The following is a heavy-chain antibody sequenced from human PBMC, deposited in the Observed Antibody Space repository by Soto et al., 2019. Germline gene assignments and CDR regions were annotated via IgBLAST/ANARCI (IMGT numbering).Heavy chain of an antibody. CDR2: ISSSGSIR. CDR3: ARDLRTLARVDTYGMDV. Sequence: EVQLVESGGGLVQPGGYLRLSCAVSGFTYGAYEMNWVRQAPGQGLEGVSYISSSGSIRYYADSVRGRFTISRDNANNELYLQLHGLRAEDTAVYYCARDLRTLARVDTYGMDVCGQGTTVTVSS. CDR1: GFTYGAYE. D-gene: IGHD3-10*01. V-gene: IGHV3-48*03. J-gene: IGHJ6*02.